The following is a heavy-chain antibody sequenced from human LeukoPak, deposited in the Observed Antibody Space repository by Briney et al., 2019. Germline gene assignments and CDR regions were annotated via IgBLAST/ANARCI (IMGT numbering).Heavy chain of an antibody. CDR3: ARASGGRWLHFYFDY. Sequence: SETLSLTCTVSGGSISSSSYYWGWIRQPPGKGLEWIGSIYYSGSTYYNPSLKSRVTISVDTSKNQFSLKLSSVTAADTAVYYCARASGGRWLHFYFDYWGQGTLVTVSS. CDR1: GGSISSSSYY. D-gene: IGHD5-24*01. J-gene: IGHJ4*02. V-gene: IGHV4-39*07. CDR2: IYYSGST.